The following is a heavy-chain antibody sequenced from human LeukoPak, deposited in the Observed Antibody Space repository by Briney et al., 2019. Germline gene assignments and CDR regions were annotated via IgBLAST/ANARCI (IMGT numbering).Heavy chain of an antibody. Sequence: GGSLRFSCVASGFTFSSYWMTGVRQQPGKGLEWVANINQDGGAKYYLDSVKGRFTISRDNANNSLYLQMNSLRVDDTAVYYCATIDSSSPRDWGQGTLVTVSS. J-gene: IGHJ4*02. CDR1: GFTFSSYW. CDR2: INQDGGAK. CDR3: ATIDSSSPRD. D-gene: IGHD6-13*01. V-gene: IGHV3-7*03.